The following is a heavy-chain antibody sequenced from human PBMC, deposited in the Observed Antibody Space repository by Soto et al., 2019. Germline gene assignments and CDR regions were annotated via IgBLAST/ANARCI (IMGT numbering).Heavy chain of an antibody. D-gene: IGHD3-16*02. J-gene: IGHJ4*02. CDR3: ARDGLLFSGPYRPSRFDY. Sequence: PGGSLRLSCAASGFKFSDYWMSWVRQAPGKGLEWVGNIKHDTSEAHYADSVKGRFTITRDNIKNFLFLQMNGLRSDDTASYYCARDGLLFSGPYRPSRFDYWGLGTLVTVSP. V-gene: IGHV3-7*03. CDR2: IKHDTSEA. CDR1: GFKFSDYW.